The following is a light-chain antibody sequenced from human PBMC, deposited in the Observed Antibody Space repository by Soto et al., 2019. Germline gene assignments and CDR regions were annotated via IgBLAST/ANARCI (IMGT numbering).Light chain of an antibody. V-gene: IGKV2-24*01. CDR3: MQATQFPHT. CDR2: KTS. Sequence: DIVMTQTPLSSPVTLGQPASISCRSSQSLLVSDGDTYLSWLQQRPGQPPRLLIYKTSSRFSGVPDRFSGSGAGTDFTLKISRVEVEDVGVYYCMQATQFPHTFGQGTKLEI. CDR1: QSLLVSDGDTY. J-gene: IGKJ2*01.